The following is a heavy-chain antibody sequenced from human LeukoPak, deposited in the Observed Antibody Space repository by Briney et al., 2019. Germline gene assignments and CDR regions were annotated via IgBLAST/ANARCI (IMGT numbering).Heavy chain of an antibody. Sequence: GGSLRLSCAASGFTFSNYAMSWVRQAPGKGLEWVSAITGSGGNTYYADSVKGRFTISRDNSKNTVFLQMDSLRAEDTAVYYCAKWGDYDVLTGYYVSDYWGQGTLVTVSS. V-gene: IGHV3-23*01. CDR1: GFTFSNYA. J-gene: IGHJ4*02. D-gene: IGHD3-9*01. CDR3: AKWGDYDVLTGYYVSDY. CDR2: ITGSGGNT.